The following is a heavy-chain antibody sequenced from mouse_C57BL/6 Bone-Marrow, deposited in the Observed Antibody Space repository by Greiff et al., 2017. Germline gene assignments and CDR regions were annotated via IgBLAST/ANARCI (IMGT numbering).Heavy chain of an antibody. V-gene: IGHV5-17*01. CDR2: IRSGSGTI. Sequence: EVKLMESGGGLVKPGGSLKLSCAASGYTFSDYGMHWVRQAPEQGLEWVAYIRSGSGTIYYADTVKGRFTISRDNAKNTLCLQMTSLRSEDTAMYYCASAYAMDYWGQGTSVTVSS. CDR3: ASAYAMDY. CDR1: GYTFSDYG. J-gene: IGHJ4*01.